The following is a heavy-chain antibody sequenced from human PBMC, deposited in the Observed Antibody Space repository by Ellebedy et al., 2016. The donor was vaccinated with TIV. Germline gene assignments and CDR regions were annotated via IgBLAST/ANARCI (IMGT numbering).Heavy chain of an antibody. Sequence: ASVKVSCKASGYTFTDYYMHWVRQAPGQGLEWMGWINPNSGGTNYAQKFQGRVTMTRDTSISTAYMELSRLRSDDTAVYYCARDRASGYSYGVWFDPWGQGTLVTVSS. D-gene: IGHD5-18*01. CDR1: GYTFTDYY. CDR3: ARDRASGYSYGVWFDP. CDR2: INPNSGGT. V-gene: IGHV1-2*02. J-gene: IGHJ5*02.